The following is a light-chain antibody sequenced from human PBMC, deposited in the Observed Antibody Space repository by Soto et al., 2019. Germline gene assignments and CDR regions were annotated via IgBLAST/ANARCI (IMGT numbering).Light chain of an antibody. CDR3: QQYSIWRT. J-gene: IGKJ1*01. V-gene: IGKV3-15*01. CDR2: GAS. CDR1: QSVSSY. Sequence: EIVMTQSPSTLSVSPGARATLSCRASQSVSSYLAWYQQKPGQAPRLLIYGASTRATGIPARFSGSGSGTEFTLTISSLQSEDFAVYYCQQYSIWRTFGQGTKVDIK.